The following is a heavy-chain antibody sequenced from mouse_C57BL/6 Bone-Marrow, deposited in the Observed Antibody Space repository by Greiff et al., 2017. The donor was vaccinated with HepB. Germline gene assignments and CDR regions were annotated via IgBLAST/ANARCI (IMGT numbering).Heavy chain of an antibody. Sequence: EVHLVESGGDLVKPGGSLKLSCAASGFTFSSYGMSWVRQTPDKRLEWVATISSGGSYTYYPDSVKGRFTISRDNAKNTLYLQMSSLKSEDTAMYYCARRTSGSSAYWGQGTLVTVSA. V-gene: IGHV5-6*01. CDR1: GFTFSSYG. J-gene: IGHJ3*01. CDR2: ISSGGSYT. CDR3: ARRTSGSSAY. D-gene: IGHD1-1*01.